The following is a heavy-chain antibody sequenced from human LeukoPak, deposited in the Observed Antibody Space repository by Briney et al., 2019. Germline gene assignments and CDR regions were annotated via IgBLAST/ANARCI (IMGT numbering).Heavy chain of an antibody. CDR1: GGSITDYH. D-gene: IGHD3-22*01. CDR2: LYTSGST. CDR3: ASDYFDRTGYYGFIY. Sequence: SETLSLTCTVSGGSITDYHWIWNRQPAGKGLEWIGRLYTSGSTNYNPSLKSRVSMSVDTSKKQFSLGLSSVTAADTAIYYCASDYFDRTGYYGFIYWGQGSLVTISS. V-gene: IGHV4-4*07. J-gene: IGHJ4*02.